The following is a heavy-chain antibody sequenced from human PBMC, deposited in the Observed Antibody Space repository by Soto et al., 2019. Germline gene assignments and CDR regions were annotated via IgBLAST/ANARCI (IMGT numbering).Heavy chain of an antibody. Sequence: GGSLRLSCAASGFTFSSYAMHWVRQAPGKGLEWVAVISYDGSNKYYADSVKGRFTISRDNSKNTLYLQMNSLRAEDTAVYYCARNPYYYDTSGYYDYWGQGTLVTVSS. V-gene: IGHV3-30-3*01. CDR1: GFTFSSYA. D-gene: IGHD3-22*01. J-gene: IGHJ4*02. CDR2: ISYDGSNK. CDR3: ARNPYYYDTSGYYDY.